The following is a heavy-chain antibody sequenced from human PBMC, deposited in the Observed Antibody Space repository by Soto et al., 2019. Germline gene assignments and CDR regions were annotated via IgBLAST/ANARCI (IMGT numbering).Heavy chain of an antibody. Sequence: GGSLRLSCAASGFTFSSYDMHWVRQGTGKGLEWISGIGTAGDTYYPGSEKGRFTIYRENAKNSLYLQMNSLRAEDTAVYYCARALRTGTAYYYYCIDVWGQGTTVTISS. CDR1: GFTFSSYD. D-gene: IGHD1-7*01. CDR2: IGTAGDT. CDR3: ARALRTGTAYYYYCIDV. V-gene: IGHV3-13*01. J-gene: IGHJ6*02.